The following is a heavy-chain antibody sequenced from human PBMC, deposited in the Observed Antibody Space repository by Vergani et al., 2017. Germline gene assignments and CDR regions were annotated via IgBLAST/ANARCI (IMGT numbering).Heavy chain of an antibody. J-gene: IGHJ6*02. CDR2: FDPEDGET. CDR1: GYTLTELS. CDR3: ATVLGSITMVRGVIIRNYGMDV. Sequence: QVQLVQSGAEVKKPGASVKVSCKVSGYTLTELSMHWVRQAPGKGLEWMGGFDPEDGETIYAQKFQGRVTMTEDTSTDTAYMELSSLRSEDTAVYYGATVLGSITMVRGVIIRNYGMDVWGQGTTVTVSS. D-gene: IGHD3-10*01. V-gene: IGHV1-24*01.